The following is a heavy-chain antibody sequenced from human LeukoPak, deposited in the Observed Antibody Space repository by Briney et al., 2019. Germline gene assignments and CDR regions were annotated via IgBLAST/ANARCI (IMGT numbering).Heavy chain of an antibody. J-gene: IGHJ4*02. D-gene: IGHD3-22*01. CDR2: LNPSSGST. V-gene: IGHV1-46*01. CDR3: ARDGEYYDSSGSYFDY. Sequence: GSVSVSCKASGDTFTTYYMQWVRQAPGQGLEWMGILNPSSGSTIYAQKFQGRVTMPRDTSSTTFYMELRSLQSEDTAVYYCARDGEYYDSSGSYFDYWGQGTLVTVSS. CDR1: GDTFTTYY.